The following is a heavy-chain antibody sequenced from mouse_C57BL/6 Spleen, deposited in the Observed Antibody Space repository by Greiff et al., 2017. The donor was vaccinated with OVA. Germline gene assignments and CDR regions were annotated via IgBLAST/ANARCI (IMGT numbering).Heavy chain of an antibody. CDR1: GYTFTSYW. J-gene: IGHJ1*03. Sequence: QVQLQQPGAELVRPGSSVKLSCKASGYTFTSYWMDWVKQRPGPGLEWIGNIYPSDSETHYNQKFKDKATLTVDKSSSTAYMQLSSLTSEDSAVYYCARRGTRNWYFDVWGTGTTVTVSS. CDR3: ARRGTRNWYFDV. CDR2: IYPSDSET. V-gene: IGHV1-61*01.